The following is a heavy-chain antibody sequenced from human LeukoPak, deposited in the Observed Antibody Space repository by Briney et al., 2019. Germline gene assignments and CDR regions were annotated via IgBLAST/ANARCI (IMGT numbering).Heavy chain of an antibody. J-gene: IGHJ4*02. CDR2: MDNFGIK. CDR1: DFSVNNNY. V-gene: IGHV3-53*01. CDR3: AGGNHSGSGTRPGYLGY. D-gene: IGHD3-10*01. Sequence: PGGALRLSCAASDFSVNNNYVDWVRQTPGKGLEWVACMDNFGIKTYADSVQGRFTVSRDSSRNTVFLQMNSLRVEDTAVYYCAGGNHSGSGTRPGYLGYWGLGTMVTVSS.